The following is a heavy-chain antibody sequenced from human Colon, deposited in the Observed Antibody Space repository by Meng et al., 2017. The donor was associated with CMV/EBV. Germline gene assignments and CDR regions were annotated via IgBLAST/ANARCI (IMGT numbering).Heavy chain of an antibody. Sequence: VQLAPSGAGVKEPGASVLVSCRSYGYTFTSYGSNWVRQAPGQGLEWMGWISGSTGYTNRAQKFQGRVTMTTDTSTSTAYLALTSLTSNDTAVYYCARGRPNWSGVLDYWGQGTLVTVSS. D-gene: IGHD1-1*01. V-gene: IGHV1-18*01. CDR2: ISGSTGYT. CDR3: ARGRPNWSGVLDY. CDR1: GYTFTSYG. J-gene: IGHJ4*02.